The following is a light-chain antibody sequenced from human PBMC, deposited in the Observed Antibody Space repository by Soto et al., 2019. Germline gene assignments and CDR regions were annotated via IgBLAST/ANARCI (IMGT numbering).Light chain of an antibody. Sequence: ELTQPPSVSVSPGQTASITCSGDKLGDKYACWYQQKPGQSPVLVIYQDSKRPSGIPERFSGSNSGNTATLTISGTQAMDEADYYCQAWDSSPVFGTGTKLTVL. V-gene: IGLV3-1*01. CDR3: QAWDSSPV. CDR1: KLGDKY. J-gene: IGLJ1*01. CDR2: QDS.